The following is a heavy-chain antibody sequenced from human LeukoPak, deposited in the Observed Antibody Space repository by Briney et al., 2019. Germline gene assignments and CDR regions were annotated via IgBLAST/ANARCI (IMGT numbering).Heavy chain of an antibody. J-gene: IGHJ3*02. CDR3: ARSVGADGFGDTIYAFDI. Sequence: NVSCKASGYTFTSYDINWVRQATGQGLEWMGWMNPNSGNTGYAQKFQGRGTMTRNTSISTAYMELSSLRSEDTAVYYCARSVGADGFGDTIYAFDIWGQGTMVTVSS. D-gene: IGHD3-10*01. CDR2: MNPNSGNT. CDR1: GYTFTSYD. V-gene: IGHV1-8*01.